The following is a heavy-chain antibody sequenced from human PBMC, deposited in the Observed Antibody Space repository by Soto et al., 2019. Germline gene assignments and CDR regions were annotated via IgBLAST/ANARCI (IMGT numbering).Heavy chain of an antibody. CDR2: ISSSGITI. Sequence: QVQLVESGGGLVKPGGSLRLSCAASVFTFSDYYMTWVRQAPGKGLEWVSYISSSGITIRYADSVQGRFTISRDDAQNSLYLQMTTLRAEDTAVYYCARGYSYGISAPAPWGQGTLVTVSS. CDR3: ARGYSYGISAPAP. J-gene: IGHJ5*02. V-gene: IGHV3-11*01. CDR1: VFTFSDYY. D-gene: IGHD5-18*01.